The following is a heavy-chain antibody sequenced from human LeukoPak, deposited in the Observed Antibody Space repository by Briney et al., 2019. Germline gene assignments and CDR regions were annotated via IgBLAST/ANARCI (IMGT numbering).Heavy chain of an antibody. CDR3: VTDGVGALPGDVFNI. CDR2: ISWNSGSI. J-gene: IGHJ3*02. CDR1: GFTFDDYA. V-gene: IGHV3-9*01. D-gene: IGHD1-26*01. Sequence: PGGSLRLSCAASGFTFDDYAMHWVRQAPGKGLEWVSGISWNSGSIGYADSVKGRFTISRDNAKNSLYLQMNSLRADDTAVYYCVTDGVGALPGDVFNIWGQGTMVTVSS.